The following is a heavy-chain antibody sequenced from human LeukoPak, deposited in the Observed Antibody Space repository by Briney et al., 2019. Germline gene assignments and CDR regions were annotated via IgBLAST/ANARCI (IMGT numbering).Heavy chain of an antibody. V-gene: IGHV4-59*01. CDR2: IYYTGST. D-gene: IGHD3-16*01. J-gene: IGHJ4*02. CDR1: GGSISSYY. Sequence: SETLSLTCTVSGGSISSYYWSWIRQPPGKGLEWIGYIYYTGSTSYNPSLKSRVTISIDTSKKQFSLKLSSVTAADTAVYYCARRGEFSEFDYWGQGTLVTVSS. CDR3: ARRGEFSEFDY.